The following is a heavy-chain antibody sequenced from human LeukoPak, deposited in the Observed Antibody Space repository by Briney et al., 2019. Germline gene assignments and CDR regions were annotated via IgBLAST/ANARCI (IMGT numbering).Heavy chain of an antibody. CDR1: GGSISTYY. CDR3: ARLIAVAGTYRGHFDY. Sequence: SETLSLPCTISGGSISTYYWRWIRQPPGKGLEWIGYIYYSGSTNYNPSLMSRLTISVDTSKNQFSLKLSSVTAADTAVYYCARLIAVAGTYRGHFDYWGQGALVTVSS. D-gene: IGHD6-19*01. CDR2: IYYSGST. V-gene: IGHV4-59*08. J-gene: IGHJ4*02.